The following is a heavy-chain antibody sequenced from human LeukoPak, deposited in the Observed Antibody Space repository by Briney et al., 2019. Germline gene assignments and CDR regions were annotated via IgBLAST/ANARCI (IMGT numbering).Heavy chain of an antibody. D-gene: IGHD3-16*02. CDR2: ISAYTGNT. Sequence: ASVKVSCKASGYTFTSYVISWVRQATGQGLEWMGWISAYTGNTNYAQKLQGRVTMTTDTSTSTAYMELRSLRSDDTAVYYSARDYGRYYYDNWGQGTLVTVSS. CDR1: GYTFTSYV. J-gene: IGHJ4*02. CDR3: ARDYGRYYYDN. V-gene: IGHV1-18*01.